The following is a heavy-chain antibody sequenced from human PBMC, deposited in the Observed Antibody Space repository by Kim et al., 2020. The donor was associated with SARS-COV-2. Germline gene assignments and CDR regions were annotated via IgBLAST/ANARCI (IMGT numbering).Heavy chain of an antibody. CDR3: ARISGSYYTIDY. CDR1: GGSISSYY. Sequence: SETLSLTCTVSGGSISSYYWSWIRQPPGKGLEWIGYIYYSGSTNYNPSLKSRVTISVDTSKNQFSLKLSSVTAADTAVYYCARISGSYYTIDYWGQGTLVTVSS. CDR2: IYYSGST. D-gene: IGHD3-10*01. V-gene: IGHV4-59*13. J-gene: IGHJ4*02.